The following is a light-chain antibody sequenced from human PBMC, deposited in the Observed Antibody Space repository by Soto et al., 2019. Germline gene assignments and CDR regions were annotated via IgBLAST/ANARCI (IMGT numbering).Light chain of an antibody. CDR2: GAP. CDR3: QQYGSSPRT. V-gene: IGKV3-20*01. CDR1: QSVSSSY. J-gene: IGKJ2*01. Sequence: EIVLTQSPGTLSLSPGERATLSCRASQSVSSSYLAWYQQKPGQAPRLLNYGAPSRATGIPDRFSGSVSGTDSTLTISRLEPEDFAEYYCQQYGSSPRTFGQGTKLEIK.